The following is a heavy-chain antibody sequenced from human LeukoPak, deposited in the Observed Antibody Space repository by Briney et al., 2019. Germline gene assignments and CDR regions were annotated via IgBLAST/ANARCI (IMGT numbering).Heavy chain of an antibody. CDR3: ASLRRSSIDY. J-gene: IGHJ4*02. V-gene: IGHV4-59*01. CDR1: GGSISSYY. CDR2: IYYSGST. D-gene: IGHD4-17*01. Sequence: PSETLSLTCTVSGGSISSYYWSWIRQPPGKGLEWIGYIYYSGSTNYNPSLKSRVTISVDTSKNQFSLKLSSVTAADTAVYYCASLRRSSIDYWGQGTLVTVSS.